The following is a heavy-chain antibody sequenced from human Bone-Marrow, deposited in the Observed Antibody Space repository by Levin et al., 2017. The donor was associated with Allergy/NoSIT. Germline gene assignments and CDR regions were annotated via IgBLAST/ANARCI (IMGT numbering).Heavy chain of an antibody. J-gene: IGHJ4*02. CDR3: ARGGCSSTSCLDS. Sequence: GESLKISCAASGFTFSSYWMHWVRQAPGKGLVWVSHINSDGSSTNYADSVKGRFTISRDNAKNTLYLQMNSLGAEDTAVYYCARGGCSSTSCLDSWGQGTLVTVSS. D-gene: IGHD2-2*01. CDR1: GFTFSSYW. V-gene: IGHV3-74*01. CDR2: INSDGSST.